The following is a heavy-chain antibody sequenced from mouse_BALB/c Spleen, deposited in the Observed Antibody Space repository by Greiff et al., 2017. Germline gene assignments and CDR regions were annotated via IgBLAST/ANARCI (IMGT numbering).Heavy chain of an antibody. CDR1: GFTIKDTY. J-gene: IGHJ2*01. V-gene: IGHV14-3*02. Sequence: EVQLQQSGAELVKPGASVKLSCTASGFTIKDTYMHWVKQMPEQGLEWIGRIDPANGNTKYDPKFQGKATMTADTSSNTAYLQLSSLTSEDTAVYYCDYGVNYVDYWGQGTTLTVSS. D-gene: IGHD1-1*01. CDR3: DYGVNYVDY. CDR2: IDPANGNT.